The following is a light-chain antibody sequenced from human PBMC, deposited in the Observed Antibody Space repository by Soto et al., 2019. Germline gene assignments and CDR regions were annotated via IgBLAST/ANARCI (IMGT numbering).Light chain of an antibody. CDR1: QSVSGY. Sequence: EIVLTQSPATLSLSPGERATLSCRASQSVSGYLAWYQQKPGQAPRLLINDAFNRTTGIPTRISGSGSGTDFTLTNSRFEPEDFAVYYCQQHSNWLLSFGGGTKVEIK. V-gene: IGKV3-11*01. J-gene: IGKJ4*01. CDR2: DAF. CDR3: QQHSNWLLS.